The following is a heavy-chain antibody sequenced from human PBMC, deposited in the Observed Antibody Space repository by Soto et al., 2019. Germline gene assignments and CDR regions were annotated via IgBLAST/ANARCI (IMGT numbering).Heavy chain of an antibody. Sequence: WGSLRLSCAASGFTFSSYAMSWVRQAPGKGLEWVSAISGSGGSTYYADSVKGRFTISRDNSKNTLYLQMNSLRAEDTAVYYCAIMRGYYDFWSGYYLDYWGQGTLVTVSS. CDR2: ISGSGGST. CDR1: GFTFSSYA. CDR3: AIMRGYYDFWSGYYLDY. V-gene: IGHV3-23*01. D-gene: IGHD3-3*01. J-gene: IGHJ4*02.